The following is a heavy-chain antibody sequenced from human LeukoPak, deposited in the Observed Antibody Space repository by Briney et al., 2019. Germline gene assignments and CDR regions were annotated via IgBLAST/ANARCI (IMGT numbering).Heavy chain of an antibody. CDR2: ISGSGGST. D-gene: IGHD2-8*02. V-gene: IGHV3-23*01. CDR3: ARDFLVGCTGTFCYPIDY. Sequence: GGSLRLSCAASGFTFSSYAMSWVRQAPGKGLEWVSAISGSGGSTYYADSVKGRFTISRDNSKNTLYLQMNSLRAEDTAVYYCARDFLVGCTGTFCYPIDYWGQGTLVTVSS. J-gene: IGHJ4*02. CDR1: GFTFSSYA.